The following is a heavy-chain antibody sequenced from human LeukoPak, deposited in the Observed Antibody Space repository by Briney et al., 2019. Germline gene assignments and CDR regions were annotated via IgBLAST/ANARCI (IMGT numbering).Heavy chain of an antibody. CDR3: ARDRVLGAFDI. CDR2: IYYSGST. J-gene: IGHJ3*02. Sequence: PSETLSLTCTVSGGSISSYYWSWIRQPPGKGLEWIGYIYYSGSTNYNPSLKSRVTISVDTSKNQFSLKLSSVTAADTAVYYCARDRVLGAFDIWGQGTVVTVSS. D-gene: IGHD3-16*01. CDR1: GGSISSYY. V-gene: IGHV4-59*01.